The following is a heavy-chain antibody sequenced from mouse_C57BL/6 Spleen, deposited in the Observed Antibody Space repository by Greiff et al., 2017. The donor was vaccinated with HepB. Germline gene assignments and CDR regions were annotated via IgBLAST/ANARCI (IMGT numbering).Heavy chain of an antibody. CDR3: ARGGSSYSYAMDY. Sequence: VQRVESGAELARPGASVKLSCKASGYTFTSYGISWVKQRTGQGLEWIGEIYPRSGNTYYNEKFKGKATLTADKSSSTAYMELRSLTSEDSAVYFCARGGSSYSYAMDYWGQGTSVTVSS. V-gene: IGHV1-81*01. D-gene: IGHD1-1*01. J-gene: IGHJ4*01. CDR2: IYPRSGNT. CDR1: GYTFTSYG.